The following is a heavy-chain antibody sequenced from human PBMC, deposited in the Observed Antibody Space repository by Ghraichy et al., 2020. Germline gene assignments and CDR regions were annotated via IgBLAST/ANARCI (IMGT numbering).Heavy chain of an antibody. CDR2: LSSDGGAT. CDR3: AKPREPAAYDAFDI. CDR1: KFTFGSYA. D-gene: IGHD2-2*01. V-gene: IGHV3-23*01. Sequence: GESLNISCAASKFTFGSYAMTWVRQAPGKGLELVSTLSSDGGATRYADSVRGRFTISRDNSKNILYLQMDNLRAEDTALYYCAKPREPAAYDAFDIWGQGTLVAVSS. J-gene: IGHJ3*02.